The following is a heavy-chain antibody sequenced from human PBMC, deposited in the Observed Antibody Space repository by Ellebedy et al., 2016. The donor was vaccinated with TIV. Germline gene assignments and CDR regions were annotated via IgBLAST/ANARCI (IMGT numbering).Heavy chain of an antibody. D-gene: IGHD3-16*02. CDR2: FDPEDGET. V-gene: IGHV1-24*01. CDR1: GYTLSELS. CDR3: ATLLSHLDY. J-gene: IGHJ4*02. Sequence: AASVKVSCKVSGYTLSELSMHWVRQAPGKGIEWMGGFDPEDGETIDAQKFQGRVTMTEDTSTDTAYMELSSLRSEDTAVYYCATLLSHLDYWGQGTLVTVSS.